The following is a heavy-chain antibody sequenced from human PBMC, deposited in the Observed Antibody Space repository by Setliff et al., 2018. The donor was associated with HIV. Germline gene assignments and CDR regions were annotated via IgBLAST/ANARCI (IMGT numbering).Heavy chain of an antibody. CDR2: ISGYNGNT. J-gene: IGHJ3*01. V-gene: IGHV1-18*01. CDR3: ARVPYRSAWFSGGHDAFDV. CDR1: GYTFTTYG. Sequence: ASVKVSCKASGYTFTTYGFNWVRQAPGQGLEWMGWISGYNGNTKYVQKLQGRVTMTTDTSTRTVYMELRSLRHDDTAEYFCARVPYRSAWFSGGHDAFDVWGQGTMVTVSS. D-gene: IGHD6-19*01.